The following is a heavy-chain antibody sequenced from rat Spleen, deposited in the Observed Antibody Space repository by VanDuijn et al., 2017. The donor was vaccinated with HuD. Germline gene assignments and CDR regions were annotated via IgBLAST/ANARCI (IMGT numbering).Heavy chain of an antibody. CDR3: ATQHYYDGYYRDS. J-gene: IGHJ2*01. Sequence: QVQLKVSGPGRVQPSQTLSLACTVSGFSLTSYHMHWVRQPSGKGLEWMGVIWTGGNTDYNSALKSRLSISRATSKSQVFLKVNHLQSEDTAMYFCATQHYYDGYYRDSWGQGVMVTVSS. CDR2: IWTGGNT. CDR1: GFSLTSYH. D-gene: IGHD1-12*03. V-gene: IGHV2-43*01.